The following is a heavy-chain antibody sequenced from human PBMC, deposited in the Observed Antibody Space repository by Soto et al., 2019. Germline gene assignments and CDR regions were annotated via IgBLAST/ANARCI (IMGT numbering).Heavy chain of an antibody. Sequence: GGSLRRSCAACGFTVIIYARRWVRQAPGKGLEWVSAISGSGGSTYYADSVKGRFTISRDNSKNTLYLQMNSLRAEDTAVYYCAKGSGGSGQNWFDPWGQGTLVTVSS. CDR1: GFTVIIYA. V-gene: IGHV3-23*01. CDR3: AKGSGGSGQNWFDP. D-gene: IGHD2-15*01. J-gene: IGHJ5*02. CDR2: ISGSGGST.